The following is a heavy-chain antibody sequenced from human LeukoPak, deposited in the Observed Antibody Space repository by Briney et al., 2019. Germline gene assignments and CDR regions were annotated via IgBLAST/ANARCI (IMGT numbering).Heavy chain of an antibody. CDR1: GFTFSSYS. V-gene: IGHV3-21*01. D-gene: IGHD3-10*01. CDR2: ISSSSSYI. CDR3: ARDLGTYYYGSGSYYYYGMDV. Sequence: GGSLRLSCAASGFTFSSYSMNWVRQAPGKGLEWVSSISSSSSYIYYADSVKGQFTISRDNAKNSLYLQMNSLRAEDTAVYYCARDLGTYYYGSGSYYYYGMDVWGQGTTVTVSS. J-gene: IGHJ6*02.